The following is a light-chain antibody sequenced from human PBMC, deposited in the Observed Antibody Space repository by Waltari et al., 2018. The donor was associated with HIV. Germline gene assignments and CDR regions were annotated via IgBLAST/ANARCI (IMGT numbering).Light chain of an antibody. J-gene: IGLJ2*01. Sequence: QSALTQPPSVSGAPGQRVTISCTGNRSNIGAGIFLPWYQHLPGTAPKLLVYSDINRPSGVPDRFSGSKSGTSASLVITGLQAEDEADYYCQSYDSSLRASVFGGGTKLTVL. CDR1: RSNIGAGIF. CDR2: SDI. CDR3: QSYDSSLRASV. V-gene: IGLV1-40*01.